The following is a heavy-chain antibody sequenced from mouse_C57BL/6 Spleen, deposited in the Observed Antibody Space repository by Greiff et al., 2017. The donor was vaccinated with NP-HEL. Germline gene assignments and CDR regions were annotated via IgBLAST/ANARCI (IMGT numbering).Heavy chain of an antibody. J-gene: IGHJ2*01. Sequence: QVQLQQPGAELVMPGASVKLSCKASGYTFTSYWMHWVKQRPGQGLEWIGEIDPSDSYTNYNQKFKGKATLTVDKSSSTASMQLSSLTSEDSAVYSCARGDYYGSSYPDYWGQGTTLTVSS. CDR1: GYTFTSYW. D-gene: IGHD1-1*01. V-gene: IGHV1-69*01. CDR2: IDPSDSYT. CDR3: ARGDYYGSSYPDY.